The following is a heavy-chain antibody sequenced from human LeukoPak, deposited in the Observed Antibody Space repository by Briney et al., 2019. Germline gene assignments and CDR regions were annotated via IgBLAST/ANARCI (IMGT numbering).Heavy chain of an antibody. CDR1: GYRFTSYW. V-gene: IGHV5-51*01. CDR2: IYPGDSDT. CDR3: ARADYYGSGSSPGNNWFDP. J-gene: IGHJ5*02. Sequence: GESLKMSCKGSGYRFTSYWIGWVRQMPGKGLEWMGSIYPGDSDTRYSPSFRGQITISADRSISTAYVQWNSLKASDTAMYYCARADYYGSGSSPGNNWFDPWGRGTLVTVAS. D-gene: IGHD3-10*01.